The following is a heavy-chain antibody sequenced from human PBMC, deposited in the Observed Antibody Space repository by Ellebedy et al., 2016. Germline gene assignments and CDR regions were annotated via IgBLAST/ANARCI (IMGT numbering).Heavy chain of an antibody. CDR3: ARVRITGLIDV. J-gene: IGHJ6*03. V-gene: IGHV4-59*01. CDR1: GSSISSYY. CDR2: IHYTGST. Sequence: SETLSLXXSVSGSSISSYYWTWIRQPPGGELEWLGYIHYTGSTDYSPPLKSRLTISLDTSRSQLSLRLTSVTSADTAVYFCARVRITGLIDVWGSGATVTVSS. D-gene: IGHD1-14*01.